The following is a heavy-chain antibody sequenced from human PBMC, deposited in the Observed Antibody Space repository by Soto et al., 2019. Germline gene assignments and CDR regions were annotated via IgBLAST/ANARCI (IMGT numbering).Heavy chain of an antibody. CDR1: GYTFTSYA. Sequence: ASVKVSCNASGYTFTSYAMHLVRQAPGQRLEWMGWINAGNGNTKYSQKFQGRVTITRDTSASTAYMELSSLRSEDTAVYYCARDGGAYYDILTVYYYYYYMDVWGKGTTVTVSS. D-gene: IGHD3-9*01. CDR3: ARDGGAYYDILTVYYYYYYMDV. J-gene: IGHJ6*03. CDR2: INAGNGNT. V-gene: IGHV1-3*01.